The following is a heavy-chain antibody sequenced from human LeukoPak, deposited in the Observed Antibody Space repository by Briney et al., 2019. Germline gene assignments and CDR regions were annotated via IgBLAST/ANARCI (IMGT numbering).Heavy chain of an antibody. CDR2: IYYSGST. V-gene: IGHV4-59*08. Sequence: SETLSLTCTVSGGSISSYYWSWIRQPPGKGLEWIGSIYYSGSTYYNPSLKSRVTISVDTSKNQFSLKLSSVTAADTAVYYCARHVLGDAFDIWGQGTMVTVSS. J-gene: IGHJ3*02. CDR1: GGSISSYY. CDR3: ARHVLGDAFDI.